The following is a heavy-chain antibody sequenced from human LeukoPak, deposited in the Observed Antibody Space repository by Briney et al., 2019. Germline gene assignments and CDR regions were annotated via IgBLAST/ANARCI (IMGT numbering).Heavy chain of an antibody. J-gene: IGHJ6*03. CDR2: KYYSGST. D-gene: IGHD6-19*01. V-gene: IGHV4-39*01. Sequence: SETLSLTCTVSGGSISSSRYYGGWIRQPPGKGLEWIGSKYYSGSTYYNPSLKNRVTVSVDTSKNQFSLKLSSVTAADTAVYYCARNIAVAGRGDYMDVWGKGTTVTISS. CDR3: ARNIAVAGRGDYMDV. CDR1: GGSISSSRYY.